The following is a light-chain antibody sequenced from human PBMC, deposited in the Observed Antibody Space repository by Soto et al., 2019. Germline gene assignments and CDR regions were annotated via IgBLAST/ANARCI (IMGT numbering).Light chain of an antibody. CDR2: SND. CDR1: SSNIGTNY. Sequence: QSVLTQSPSASGTPGPRVTLSCSGTSSNIGTNYVYLYQQLPGTAPKVLIYSNDKRPSGVPDRFSGSKSGTSASLAISGLRSEDEADYYCAAWDDSLSGPLFGGGTKVTVL. J-gene: IGLJ2*01. V-gene: IGLV1-47*01. CDR3: AAWDDSLSGPL.